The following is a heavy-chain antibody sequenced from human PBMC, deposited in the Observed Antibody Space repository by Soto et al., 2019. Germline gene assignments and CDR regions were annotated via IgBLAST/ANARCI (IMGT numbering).Heavy chain of an antibody. D-gene: IGHD5-18*01. J-gene: IGHJ6*02. CDR3: ARGVDTAMVTSHYYYYGMDV. CDR1: GYTFTSYA. Sequence: GASVKVSCKASGYTFTSYAMHWVRQAPGQRLEWMGWINAGNGNTKYSQKSQGRVTITRDTSASTAYMELSGLRSEDTAVYYCARGVDTAMVTSHYYYYGMDVWGQGTTVTVSS. V-gene: IGHV1-3*01. CDR2: INAGNGNT.